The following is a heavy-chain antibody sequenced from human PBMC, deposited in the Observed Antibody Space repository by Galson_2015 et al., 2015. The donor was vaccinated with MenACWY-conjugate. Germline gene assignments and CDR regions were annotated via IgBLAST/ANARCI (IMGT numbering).Heavy chain of an antibody. V-gene: IGHV2-70*04. D-gene: IGHD4-23*01. CDR3: ARTTNGNYFYYYYMDV. Sequence: PALVKPTQTLTLTCTFSGFSLSTSGMRVNWVRQPPGKALEWLARIDWDDDKLYNTSLRTRLTISKDTSKNQVVLTMTNMDPMDTATYYCARTTNGNYFYYYYMDVWGKGTTVTVSS. CDR1: GFSLSTSGMR. J-gene: IGHJ6*03. CDR2: IDWDDDK.